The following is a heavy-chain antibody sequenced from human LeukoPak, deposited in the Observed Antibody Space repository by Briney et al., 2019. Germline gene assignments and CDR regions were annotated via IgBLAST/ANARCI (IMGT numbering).Heavy chain of an antibody. D-gene: IGHD6-13*01. V-gene: IGHV4-4*07. J-gene: IGHJ6*03. CDR1: GGSISSYY. CDR2: IYTSGST. CDR3: ARLTRYSSSWYGYYYYYMDV. Sequence: KTSETLSLTCTVSGGSISSYYWSWIRQPAGKGLEWIGRIYTSGSTNYNPSLKSRVTMSVDTSKNQFSLKLSSVTAADTAVYYCARLTRYSSSWYGYYYYYMDVWGKGTTVTVSS.